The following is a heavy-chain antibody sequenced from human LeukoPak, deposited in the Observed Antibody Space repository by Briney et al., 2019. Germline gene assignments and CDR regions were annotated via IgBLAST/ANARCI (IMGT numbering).Heavy chain of an antibody. CDR2: ISYDGSNK. Sequence: GGSLRLSCAASGFTFSSYAMHWVRQAPGKGLEWVAVISYDGSNKYYADSVKGRFTISRDNSKNTLYLQMNSLRAEDTAVYYCAKDSAVRRVGFDAFDIWGQGTMVTVSS. J-gene: IGHJ3*02. CDR3: AKDSAVRRVGFDAFDI. D-gene: IGHD4-17*01. V-gene: IGHV3-30-3*01. CDR1: GFTFSSYA.